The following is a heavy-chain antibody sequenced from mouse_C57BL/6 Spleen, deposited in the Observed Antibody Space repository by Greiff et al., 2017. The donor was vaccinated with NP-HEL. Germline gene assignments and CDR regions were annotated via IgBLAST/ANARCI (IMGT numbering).Heavy chain of an antibody. D-gene: IGHD1-1*01. V-gene: IGHV1-64*01. Sequence: QVQLQQPGAELVKPGASVKLSCKASGYTFTSYWMHWVKQRPGQGLEWIGMIHPNSGSTNYNEKFKSKATLTVDKSSSTAYMQLSSLTSEDSAVYYCARYLAFTTVVATGFDYWGQGTTLTVSS. CDR1: GYTFTSYW. CDR2: IHPNSGST. CDR3: ARYLAFTTVVATGFDY. J-gene: IGHJ2*01.